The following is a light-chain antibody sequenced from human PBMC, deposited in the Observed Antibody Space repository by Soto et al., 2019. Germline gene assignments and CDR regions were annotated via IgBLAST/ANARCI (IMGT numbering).Light chain of an antibody. Sequence: AIQLTQSPSSLSASVGDRVTITCRASEGINSDLAWYQQKPGKAPKLLIYGASSLEAGVPSRFTGRGSGTQFTLTISSLQPEDFATYYCQQFNGYLLTFGGGTKVEIE. CDR2: GAS. CDR3: QQFNGYLLT. J-gene: IGKJ4*01. CDR1: EGINSD. V-gene: IGKV1-13*02.